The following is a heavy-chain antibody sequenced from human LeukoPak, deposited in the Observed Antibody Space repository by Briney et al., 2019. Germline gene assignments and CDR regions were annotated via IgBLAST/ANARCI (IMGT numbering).Heavy chain of an antibody. CDR2: TSGSGGST. CDR3: AKNGGSQCYSHLDY. J-gene: IGHJ4*02. CDR1: GFTFSSYG. Sequence: GGSLRLSCAASGFTFSSYGMTRVRQAPGKGLEWISGTSGSGGSTYYANSVKGRFTISRDNSKNTLYLEMNSLRAEDTAVYYCAKNGGSQCYSHLDYWGRGSLVTVSS. D-gene: IGHD2-15*01. V-gene: IGHV3-23*01.